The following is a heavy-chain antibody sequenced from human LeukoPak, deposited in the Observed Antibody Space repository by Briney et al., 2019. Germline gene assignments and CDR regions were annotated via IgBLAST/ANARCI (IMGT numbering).Heavy chain of an antibody. Sequence: GASVKVSCKASGYTFTGYYMHWVRQAPGQGLEWMGRINPNSGGTNYAQKFPGRVTMTRDTSISTAYMELSRLRSDDTAVYYCARARQHTYYYDSSGYYYFDYWGQGTLVTVSS. CDR2: INPNSGGT. D-gene: IGHD3-22*01. CDR3: ARARQHTYYYDSSGYYYFDY. J-gene: IGHJ4*02. V-gene: IGHV1-2*06. CDR1: GYTFTGYY.